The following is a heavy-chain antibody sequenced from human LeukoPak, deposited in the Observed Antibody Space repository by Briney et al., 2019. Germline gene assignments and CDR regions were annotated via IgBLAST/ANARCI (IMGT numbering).Heavy chain of an antibody. CDR3: ARVASVYYDSSALDY. J-gene: IGHJ4*02. CDR1: GYTFTSYG. D-gene: IGHD3-22*01. V-gene: IGHV1-18*01. CDR2: ISAYNGNT. Sequence: GSSVKVSCKSSGYTFTSYGISWVRQAPGQGLEWMGWISAYNGNTNYAQKLQGRVTMTTDTSTGTAYMELRSLRSDDTAVYYCARVASVYYDSSALDYWGQGTLVTVSS.